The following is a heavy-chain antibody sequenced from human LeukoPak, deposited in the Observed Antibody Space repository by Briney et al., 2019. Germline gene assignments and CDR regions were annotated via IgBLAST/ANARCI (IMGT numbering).Heavy chain of an antibody. CDR3: ARVHVGTIAVGTTHYYYGMDV. J-gene: IGHJ6*02. CDR2: INHSGTT. CDR1: GGSFSGYY. V-gene: IGHV4-34*01. Sequence: SETLSLTCAVYGGSFSGYYWTWIRQPPGKGLEWIGEINHSGTTNYNPSLKSRVTISVDTSKNQFSLKLSSVTAADTAVYYCARVHVGTIAVGTTHYYYGMDVWGQGTTVTVSS. D-gene: IGHD6-13*01.